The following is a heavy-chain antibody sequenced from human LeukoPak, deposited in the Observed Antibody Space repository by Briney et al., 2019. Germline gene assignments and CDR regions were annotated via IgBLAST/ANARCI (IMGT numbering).Heavy chain of an antibody. V-gene: IGHV1-46*01. CDR2: INPSGGST. CDR3: ARDGTEGRWRTVFGY. CDR1: GYTFTSYY. Sequence: GASVKVSCKASGYTFTSYYMHWVRQAPGQGLEWMGIINPSGGSTSYVQKFQGRVTMTRDMSTSTVYMELSSLRSEDTAVYYCARDGTEGRWRTVFGYWGQGTLVTVSS. J-gene: IGHJ4*02. D-gene: IGHD1-1*01.